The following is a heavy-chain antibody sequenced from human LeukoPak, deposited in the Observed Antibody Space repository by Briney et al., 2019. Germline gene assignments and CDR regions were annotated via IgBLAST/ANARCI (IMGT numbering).Heavy chain of an antibody. CDR2: IDWDDDK. CDR3: ARLNSGTYLDY. Sequence: SGPTLVNPTQTLTLTCTFSGFSLSTSGMRVNWIRQPPGKALEWLARIDWDDDKFYSTSLKTRLTISKDTSKNQVVLTMTNMDPVDTATYYCARLNSGTYLDYRGQGTLVTVSS. CDR1: GFSLSTSGMR. V-gene: IGHV2-70*04. D-gene: IGHD1-26*01. J-gene: IGHJ4*02.